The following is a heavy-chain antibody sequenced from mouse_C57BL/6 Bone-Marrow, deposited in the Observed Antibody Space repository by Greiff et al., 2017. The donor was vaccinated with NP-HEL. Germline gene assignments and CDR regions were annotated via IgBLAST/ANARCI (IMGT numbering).Heavy chain of an antibody. D-gene: IGHD1-1*02. J-gene: IGHJ3*01. Sequence: EVKLVESGGGLVKPGGSLKLSCAASGFTFSDYGMHWVRQAPEKGLEWVAYISSGSSTIYYADTVKGRFTISRDNAKNTLFLQMTSLRSEDTAMYYCARLYYPFAYWGQGTLVTVSA. CDR2: ISSGSSTI. CDR3: ARLYYPFAY. CDR1: GFTFSDYG. V-gene: IGHV5-17*01.